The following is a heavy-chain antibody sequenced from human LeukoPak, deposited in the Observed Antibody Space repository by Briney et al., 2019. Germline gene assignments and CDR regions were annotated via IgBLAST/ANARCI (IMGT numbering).Heavy chain of an antibody. CDR2: ISRNSGSI. CDR1: GFTFDDYA. Sequence: PGGSLRLFCAASGFTFDDYAMHWVRQAPGKGLEWVSGISRNSGSIGYADSVKGRFTISRDNAKNSLYLQMNSLRAEDTALYYCAKVRLSDDAFDIWGQGTMVTVSS. V-gene: IGHV3-9*01. J-gene: IGHJ3*02. CDR3: AKVRLSDDAFDI.